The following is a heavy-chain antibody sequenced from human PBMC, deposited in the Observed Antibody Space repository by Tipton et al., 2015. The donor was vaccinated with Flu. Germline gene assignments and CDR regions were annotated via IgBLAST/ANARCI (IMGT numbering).Heavy chain of an antibody. CDR1: GGSISSYY. Sequence: TLSLTCTVSGGSISSYYWSWIRQPPGKGLEWIGYIYYSGSTNYNPSLKSRVTISVDTSKNQFSLKLSSVTAADTAVYYCARGVWYYDFWSGYYPAGVDYYGMDVWGQGP. D-gene: IGHD3-3*01. CDR3: ARGVWYYDFWSGYYPAGVDYYGMDV. V-gene: IGHV4-59*01. CDR2: IYYSGST. J-gene: IGHJ6*02.